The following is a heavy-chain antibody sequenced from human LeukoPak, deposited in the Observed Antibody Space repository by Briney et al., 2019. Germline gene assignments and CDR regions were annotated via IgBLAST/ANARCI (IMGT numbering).Heavy chain of an antibody. V-gene: IGHV3-7*05. CDR3: ARVMGYCSGGSCYPFDY. J-gene: IGHJ4*02. D-gene: IGHD2-15*01. CDR2: IKKDGSDK. Sequence: WGAPRLSPVAPGVTFCSFLVRLGRPAPRQGVGWVGNIKKDGSDKYYVDSVKGRFTISRDNAKNSLYLQMNSLRAEDTAVYSCARVMGYCSGGSCYPFDYWGQGTLVTVSS. CDR1: GVTFCSFL.